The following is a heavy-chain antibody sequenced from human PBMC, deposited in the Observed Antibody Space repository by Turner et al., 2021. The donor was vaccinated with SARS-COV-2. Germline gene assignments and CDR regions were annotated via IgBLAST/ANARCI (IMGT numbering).Heavy chain of an antibody. D-gene: IGHD3-3*01. CDR3: ARRRFMSGYSFDY. CDR1: GFTFSSYA. V-gene: IGHV4-39*01. J-gene: IGHJ4*02. CDR2: IYYSGST. Sequence: VQLLESGGGLVQPGGSLRLSCAASGFTFSSYAMSWLRQAPGKGLEWIGSIYYSGSTYYNPSLKSRVTISVDTSKNQFSLKLSSVTAADTAVYYCARRRFMSGYSFDYWGQGTLVTVSS.